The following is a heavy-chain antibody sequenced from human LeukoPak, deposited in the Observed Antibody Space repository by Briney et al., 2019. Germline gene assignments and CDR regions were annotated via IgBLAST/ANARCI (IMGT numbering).Heavy chain of an antibody. CDR1: GFTFGEYA. Sequence: GGSLRLSCTASGFTFGEYAMNWLRQAPGKGLEWVGFIRSKGYGGTKEYAASVKGRFIISRDDSKSIAYLQMNSLKTEDTAVYYCTRHSGSYYEFDYWGQGTLVTVSS. CDR2: IRSKGYGGTK. V-gene: IGHV3-49*03. D-gene: IGHD1-26*01. J-gene: IGHJ4*02. CDR3: TRHSGSYYEFDY.